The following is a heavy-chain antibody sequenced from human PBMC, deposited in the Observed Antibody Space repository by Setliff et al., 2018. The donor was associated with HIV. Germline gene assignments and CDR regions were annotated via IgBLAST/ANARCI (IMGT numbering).Heavy chain of an antibody. CDR3: AREKGFGGATGWFDP. Sequence: PSETLSLTCTVSGGSISNYYWTWIRQPAGKGVEWIGRIESSRRTNYNPSLKSRVTMSVDTSKNQFSLRLSSVTAADTAVYYCAREKGFGGATGWFDPWGQGTLVTVSS. J-gene: IGHJ5*02. CDR1: GGSISNYY. CDR2: IESSRRT. V-gene: IGHV4-4*07. D-gene: IGHD2-15*01.